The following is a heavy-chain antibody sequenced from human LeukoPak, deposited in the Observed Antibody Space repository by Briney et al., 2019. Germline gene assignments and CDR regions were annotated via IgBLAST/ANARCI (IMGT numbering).Heavy chain of an antibody. Sequence: PGGSLRLSCAASGFTFSSYGMHWVRQAPGKGLEWVAFIQYDGTNEYYADSVKGRFTISRDNSKNTLYLQINSLRAEDTAVYYCAKSSGGTAYYYYMDVWGKGTTVIVSS. CDR1: GFTFSSYG. D-gene: IGHD6-6*01. CDR3: AKSSGGTAYYYYMDV. J-gene: IGHJ6*03. CDR2: IQYDGTNE. V-gene: IGHV3-30*02.